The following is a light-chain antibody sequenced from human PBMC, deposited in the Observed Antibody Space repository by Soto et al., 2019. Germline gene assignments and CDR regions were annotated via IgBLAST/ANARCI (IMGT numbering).Light chain of an antibody. J-gene: IGKJ5*01. CDR2: GAS. V-gene: IGKV3-20*01. Sequence: EIVFTQSPGTLSLSPGERATLSCSASQSVSSSYLAWYQQKPGQAARLLIYGASSRATGIPDRFSGSGSGTDFTLTISRLEPEDFAVYYCQQYGSSPPITFGQGTRLEIK. CDR1: QSVSSSY. CDR3: QQYGSSPPIT.